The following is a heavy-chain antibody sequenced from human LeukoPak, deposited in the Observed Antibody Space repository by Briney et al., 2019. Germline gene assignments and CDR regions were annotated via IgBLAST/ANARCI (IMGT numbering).Heavy chain of an antibody. J-gene: IGHJ4*02. D-gene: IGHD3-10*01. CDR1: GFTFSSYG. CDR2: IWYDGSNK. CDR3: VRSMVRGVTEYLDY. Sequence: GGSLRLSCAASGFTFSSYGMHWVRQAPGEGLEWVAVIWYDGSNKYYADSVKGRFTISRDNSKNTLYLQMNSLRAEDTAVYYCVRSMVRGVTEYLDYWGQGTLVTVSS. V-gene: IGHV3-33*01.